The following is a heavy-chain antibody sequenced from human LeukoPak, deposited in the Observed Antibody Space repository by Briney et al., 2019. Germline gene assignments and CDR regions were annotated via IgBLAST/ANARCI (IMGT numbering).Heavy chain of an antibody. D-gene: IGHD6-13*01. CDR2: ISYDGSNK. J-gene: IGHJ4*02. CDR1: GFTFSSYA. Sequence: GGSLRLSCAASGFTFSSYAMHWVRQAPGKGLEWEAVISYDGSNKYYADSVKGRFTISRDNSKNTLYLQMNSLRAEDTAVYYCARDSPYSQQQLAYYFDYWGQGTLVTVSS. V-gene: IGHV3-30*04. CDR3: ARDSPYSQQQLAYYFDY.